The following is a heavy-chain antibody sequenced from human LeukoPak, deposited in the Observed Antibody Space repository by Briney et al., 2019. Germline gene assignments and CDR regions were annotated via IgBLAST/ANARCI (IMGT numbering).Heavy chain of an antibody. CDR1: GGSFSGYY. CDR2: INHSGST. D-gene: IGHD3-22*01. V-gene: IGHV4-34*01. J-gene: IGHJ4*02. CDR3: AREGSCYDSSGYYTQDY. Sequence: NPSETLSLTCAVYGGSFSGYYWSWIRQPPGKGLEWIGEINHSGSTDYNPSLKSRDTISVDTSKNQFSLKLSSVTAADTAVYYCAREGSCYDSSGYYTQDYWGQGTLVTVSS.